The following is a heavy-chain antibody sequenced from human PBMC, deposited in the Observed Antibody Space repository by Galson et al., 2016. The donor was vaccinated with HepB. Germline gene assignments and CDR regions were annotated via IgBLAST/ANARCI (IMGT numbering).Heavy chain of an antibody. Sequence: SETLSLTCSVSGASISGTEYYWGWIRQPPGRGLEWIGSIYYTENTYYNPSLESRVTISVDMSKNQFSLRLNSVTAADTGVYYCATGIVVAGKYYYYYMDVWGKLTTVTVSS. D-gene: IGHD6-19*01. CDR1: GASISGTEYY. V-gene: IGHV4-39*01. CDR2: IYYTENT. J-gene: IGHJ6*03. CDR3: ATGIVVAGKYYYYYMDV.